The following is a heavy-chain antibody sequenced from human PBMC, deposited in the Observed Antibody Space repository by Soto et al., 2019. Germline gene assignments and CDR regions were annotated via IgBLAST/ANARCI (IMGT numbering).Heavy chain of an antibody. CDR2: ISSSGSTI. V-gene: IGHV3-11*04. CDR1: GFTFSDYY. Sequence: GGSLRLSCAASGFTFSDYYMSWIRQAPGKGLEWVSYISSSGSTIYYADSVKGRFTISRDNAKNSLYLQMNSLRAEDTAVYYCARDGATAMVYYYYYYMDVWGKGTTVTVSS. CDR3: ARDGATAMVYYYYYYMDV. J-gene: IGHJ6*03. D-gene: IGHD5-18*01.